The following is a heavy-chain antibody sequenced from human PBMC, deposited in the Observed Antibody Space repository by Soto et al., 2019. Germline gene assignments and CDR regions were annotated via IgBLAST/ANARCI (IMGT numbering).Heavy chain of an antibody. V-gene: IGHV4-30-4*01. Sequence: PSGTLSLTCTVSGGSISSGDYYWSWIRQPPGKGLEWIGYIYYSGSTYYNPSLKSRVTIPVDTSKNQFSLKLSSVTAADTAVYYCARDRPGRGYCSGGSCYSNYYGMDVWGQGTTVTVSS. J-gene: IGHJ6*02. CDR3: ARDRPGRGYCSGGSCYSNYYGMDV. D-gene: IGHD2-15*01. CDR1: GGSISSGDYY. CDR2: IYYSGST.